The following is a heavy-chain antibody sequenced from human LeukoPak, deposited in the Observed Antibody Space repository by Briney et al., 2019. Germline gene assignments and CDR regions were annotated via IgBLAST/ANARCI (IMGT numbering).Heavy chain of an antibody. CDR2: IYYSGST. CDR3: ARVELLWFGELEYNWFDP. D-gene: IGHD3-10*01. CDR1: GGSISSYY. Sequence: SETLSLTCTVSGGSISSYYWSWIRQPPGKGLEWIGYIYYSGSTNYNPSLKSRVTISVDTSKNQFSLKLSSVTAADTAVYYCARVELLWFGELEYNWFDPWGQGTLVTVSS. V-gene: IGHV4-59*01. J-gene: IGHJ5*02.